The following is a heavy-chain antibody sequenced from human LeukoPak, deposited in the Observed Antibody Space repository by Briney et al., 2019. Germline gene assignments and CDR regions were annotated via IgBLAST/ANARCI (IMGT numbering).Heavy chain of an antibody. CDR2: IYTSGST. V-gene: IGHV4-4*07. D-gene: IGHD5-18*01. CDR1: GGSISSYY. J-gene: IGHJ5*02. CDR3: ARGHRGYSYDYNWFDP. Sequence: SETLSLTCTVSGGSISSYYWSWIRQPAGKGLEWIGRIYTSGSTNYNPSLKSRVTMLVDTSKNQFSLKLSSVTAADTAVYYCARGHRGYSYDYNWFDPWGQGTLVTVSS.